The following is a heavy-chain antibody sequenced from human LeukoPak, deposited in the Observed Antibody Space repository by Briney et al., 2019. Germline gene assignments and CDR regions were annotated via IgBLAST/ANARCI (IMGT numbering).Heavy chain of an antibody. V-gene: IGHV1-2*02. Sequence: GASVKVSCKASGYTFSDFFIHWVRQAPGQGLEWLAWINPHSGGTNYAQKFQGRVTMTRDTSISTAYMELSSLRSDDTAIYYCARDRTVTTTGELAYWGQGTLVTVSS. J-gene: IGHJ4*02. CDR3: ARDRTVTTTGELAY. CDR2: INPHSGGT. CDR1: GYTFSDFF. D-gene: IGHD4-17*01.